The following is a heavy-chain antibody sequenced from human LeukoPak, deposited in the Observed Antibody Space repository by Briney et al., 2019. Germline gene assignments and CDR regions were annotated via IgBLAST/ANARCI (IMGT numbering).Heavy chain of an antibody. CDR1: GFTFSNYY. J-gene: IGHJ3*02. Sequence: GGSLRLSCAASGFTFSNYYMSWIRQAPGKGLVWVSYISSRSSNKYYAGSVKGRFTTSRDNAKNSLYLQMSSLRAEDTAIYYCAREGWDLNALDIWGQGTMVTVSP. CDR2: ISSRSSNK. V-gene: IGHV3-11*04. CDR3: AREGWDLNALDI. D-gene: IGHD1-26*01.